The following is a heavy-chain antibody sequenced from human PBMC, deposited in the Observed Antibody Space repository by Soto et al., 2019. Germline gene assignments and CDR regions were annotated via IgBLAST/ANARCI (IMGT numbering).Heavy chain of an antibody. J-gene: IGHJ4*02. D-gene: IGHD3-10*01. CDR2: IYHSGST. CDR3: ARVISPMAPSDY. CDR1: GGSISSAGYS. V-gene: IGHV4-30-2*01. Sequence: SETLSLTCAVSGGSISSAGYSWSWIRQHPGKGLEWIGYIYHSGSTNYNPSLKSRVTISVDKSKTQFSLRLSSVTAADTAVYYCARVISPMAPSDYWGQGTLVTVSS.